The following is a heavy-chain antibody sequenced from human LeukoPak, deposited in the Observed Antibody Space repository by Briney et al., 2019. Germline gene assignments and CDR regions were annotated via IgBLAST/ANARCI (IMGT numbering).Heavy chain of an antibody. CDR2: FSYSGST. D-gene: IGHD5-12*01. V-gene: IGHV4-59*02. Sequence: SETLSLTCTVSGGSVTTDYWSWIRQPPGKGLEWIGYFSYSGSTNYNPSLKSRVTISVDTSKNQFSLKLSSVTAADTAVYYCARGPLDSGYTYFDYWGQGALVSVAS. J-gene: IGHJ4*02. CDR1: GGSVTTDY. CDR3: ARGPLDSGYTYFDY.